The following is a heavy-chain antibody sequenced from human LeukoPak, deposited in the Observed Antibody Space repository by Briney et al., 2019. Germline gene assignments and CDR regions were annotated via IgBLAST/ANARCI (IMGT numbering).Heavy chain of an antibody. D-gene: IGHD5-24*01. J-gene: IGHJ4*02. CDR3: ARCRDGYNVGDY. CDR2: IIPIFGTA. CDR1: GGTFSSYA. V-gene: IGHV1-69*01. Sequence: SVKVSCKASGGTFSSYAISWVRQAPRQGLEWMGGIIPIFGTANYAQKFQGRVTITADESTSTAYMELSSLRSEDTAVYYCARCRDGYNVGDYWGQGTLVTVSS.